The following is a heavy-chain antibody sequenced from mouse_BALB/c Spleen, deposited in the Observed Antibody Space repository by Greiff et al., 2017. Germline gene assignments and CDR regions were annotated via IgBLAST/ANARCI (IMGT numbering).Heavy chain of an antibody. Sequence: QVQLQQSGAELAKPGASVKMSCKASGYTFTGYWMHWVKQRPGQGLEWIGYINPSTGYTEYNQKFKDKATLTADKSSSTAYMQLSSLTSEDSAVYYCARHYDAMDYWGQGTSVTVSS. CDR3: ARHYDAMDY. V-gene: IGHV1-7*01. CDR1: GYTFTGYW. J-gene: IGHJ4*01. CDR2: INPSTGYT.